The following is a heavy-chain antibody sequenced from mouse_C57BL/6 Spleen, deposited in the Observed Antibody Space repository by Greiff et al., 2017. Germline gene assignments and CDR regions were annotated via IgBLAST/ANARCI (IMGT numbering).Heavy chain of an antibody. J-gene: IGHJ1*03. CDR1: GYTFTSYW. CDR3: VRRGRGSYWYFDV. Sequence: QVQLQQPGAELVRPGSSVKLSCKASGYTFTSYWMHWVKQRPIQGLEWIGNIDPSDSETHYNQKFKDKATLTVNKSSSTAYMQLSSLTSADSAVDSWVRRGRGSYWYFDVWGTGTTVTVSS. CDR2: IDPSDSET. V-gene: IGHV1-52*01.